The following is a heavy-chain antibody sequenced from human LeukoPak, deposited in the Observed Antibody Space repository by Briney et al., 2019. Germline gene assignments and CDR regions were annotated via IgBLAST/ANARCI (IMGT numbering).Heavy chain of an antibody. Sequence: ASVKVSCKASGYTFTSYGISWVRQAPGQGLEWMGWISAYNGNTNYAQKLQGRVTMTTDTSTSTAYMELRSLRSDDTAVYYCARESRPSYYDFWSGYLSFDYWGQGTLVTVSS. V-gene: IGHV1-18*01. J-gene: IGHJ4*02. CDR3: ARESRPSYYDFWSGYLSFDY. D-gene: IGHD3-3*01. CDR2: ISAYNGNT. CDR1: GYTFTSYG.